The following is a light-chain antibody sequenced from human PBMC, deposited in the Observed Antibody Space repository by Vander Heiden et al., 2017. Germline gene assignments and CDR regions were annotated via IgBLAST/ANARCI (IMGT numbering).Light chain of an antibody. V-gene: IGLV1-51*02. J-gene: IGLJ3*02. CDR2: ENN. Sequence: QSAVTHPPSVSAAPGQQVTTSCLASSSNIGNNYVSWYQQLPGTAPKLLIYENNKRPSGIPGRFSGSKSGTSATLGITGLQTGDEADFYCGTWDSSLSVWVFGGGTKLTVL. CDR1: SSNIGNNY. CDR3: GTWDSSLSVWV.